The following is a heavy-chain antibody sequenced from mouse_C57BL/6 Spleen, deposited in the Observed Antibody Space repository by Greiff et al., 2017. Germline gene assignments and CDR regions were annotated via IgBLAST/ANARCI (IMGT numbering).Heavy chain of an antibody. Sequence: EVQVVESGGDLVKPGGSLKLSCAASGFTFSSYGMSWVRQTPDKRLEWVATISSGGSYTYYPDSVKGRFTISRDNAKNTLYLQMSSLKSEDTAMYYCARQTYGSSYRYFDVWGTGTTVTVFS. CDR3: ARQTYGSSYRYFDV. J-gene: IGHJ1*03. D-gene: IGHD1-1*01. CDR2: ISSGGSYT. V-gene: IGHV5-6*01. CDR1: GFTFSSYG.